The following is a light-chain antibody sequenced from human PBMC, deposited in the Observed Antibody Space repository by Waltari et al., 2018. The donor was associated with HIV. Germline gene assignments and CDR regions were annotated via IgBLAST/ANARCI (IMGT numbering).Light chain of an antibody. Sequence: SSYLTQPPSMSLCPRQTARITCSGDALPKHHVHWYQQKPVQPRVLTISRDNERPSGVPDRCSGSRSGVTATATLTISGVHTEDEGDYYCQSADITYIWVFGGGTKLTVL. V-gene: IGLV3-25*03. CDR1: ALPKHH. CDR3: QSADITYIWV. CDR2: RDN. J-gene: IGLJ2*01.